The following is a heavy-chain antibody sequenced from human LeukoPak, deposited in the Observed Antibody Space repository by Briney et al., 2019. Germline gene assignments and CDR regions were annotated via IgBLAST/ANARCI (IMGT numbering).Heavy chain of an antibody. CDR2: ISGTSTHI. CDR3: TRGSEWTSGVSDY. CDR1: GFTFSRCG. J-gene: IGHJ4*02. Sequence: GRSLRLSCAASGFTFSRCGMNWVRQAPGKGLEWVSPISGTSTHIYYADSVKGRFTISRDNAQNSLYLQMNSLRAEDTAVYYCTRGSEWTSGVSDYWGQGTLVTVSS. V-gene: IGHV3-21*01. D-gene: IGHD3-3*01.